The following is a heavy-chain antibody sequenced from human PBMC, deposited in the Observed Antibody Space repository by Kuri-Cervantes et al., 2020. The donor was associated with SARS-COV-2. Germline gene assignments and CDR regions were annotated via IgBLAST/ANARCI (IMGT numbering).Heavy chain of an antibody. J-gene: IGHJ1*01. CDR1: GDTFSSYA. D-gene: IGHD2-2*01. V-gene: IGHV1-69*06. CDR2: IIPIFGTA. Sequence: SVKVSCKASGDTFSSYAITWVRQAPGQGLEWMGRIIPIFGTANYAQKFQGRVTIIADKSTSTAYMELSSLRSEDTAVYYCAPRYSSCTSCREYFEHWGQGTLVTVSS. CDR3: APRYSSCTSCREYFEH.